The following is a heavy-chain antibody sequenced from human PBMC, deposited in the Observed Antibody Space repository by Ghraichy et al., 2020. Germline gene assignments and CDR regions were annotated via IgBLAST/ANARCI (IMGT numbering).Heavy chain of an antibody. V-gene: IGHV3-48*02. J-gene: IGHJ3*02. Sequence: GGSLRLSCAASGFTFSSYSMNWVRQAPGKGLEWVSYISSSSSTIYYADSVKGRFTISRDNAKNSLYLQMNSLRDEDTAVYYCARVVDYYEPERDAFDIWGQGTMVTVSS. D-gene: IGHD3-22*01. CDR1: GFTFSSYS. CDR3: ARVVDYYEPERDAFDI. CDR2: ISSSSSTI.